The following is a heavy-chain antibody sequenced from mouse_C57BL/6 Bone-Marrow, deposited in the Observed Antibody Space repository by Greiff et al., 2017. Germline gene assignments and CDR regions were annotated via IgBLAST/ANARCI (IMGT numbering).Heavy chain of an antibody. CDR3: ARELGHYYGSSPYYFDY. J-gene: IGHJ2*01. Sequence: VQLQQSGAELARPGASVKLSCKASGYTFTSYGISWVKQRTGQGLEWIGEIYPRSGNTYYNEKFKGKATLTADKSSSTAYMELRSLPSEDSAVYFCARELGHYYGSSPYYFDYWGQGTTLTVSS. CDR1: GYTFTSYG. D-gene: IGHD1-1*01. CDR2: IYPRSGNT. V-gene: IGHV1-81*01.